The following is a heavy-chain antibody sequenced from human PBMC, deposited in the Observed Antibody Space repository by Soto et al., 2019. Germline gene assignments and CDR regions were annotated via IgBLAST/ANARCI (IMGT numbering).Heavy chain of an antibody. J-gene: IGHJ6*02. CDR1: GGTFSSYA. D-gene: IGHD6-13*01. V-gene: IGHV1-69*01. CDR3: ARARDSIAASDGVYGMDA. Sequence: QVQLVQSGAEVKKPGSSVKVSCKASGGTFSSYAISWVRQAPGQGLEWMGGIIPIFGTANYAQNVQGRVTITADESTSTANKELSSLRSEDTAVYSCARARDSIAASDGVYGMDAWGQEITVTVSS. CDR2: IIPIFGTA.